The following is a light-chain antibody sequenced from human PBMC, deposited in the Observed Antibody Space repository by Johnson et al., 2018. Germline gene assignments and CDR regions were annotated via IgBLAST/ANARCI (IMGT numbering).Light chain of an antibody. CDR1: SSNIGNNY. CDR2: ENN. Sequence: QSVLTQPHSVSVAPGQKVTISCSGSSSNIGNNYVSWYQQLPGTAPKLLIYENNKRPSGIPDRFSGSKSGTSATLGITGLQTGDEADYYCGTWDSSLSAGNVFGTGTKVTVL. J-gene: IGLJ1*01. CDR3: GTWDSSLSAGNV. V-gene: IGLV1-51*02.